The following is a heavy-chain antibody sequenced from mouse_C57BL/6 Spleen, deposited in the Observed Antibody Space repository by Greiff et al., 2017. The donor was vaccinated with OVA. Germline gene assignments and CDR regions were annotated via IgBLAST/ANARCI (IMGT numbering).Heavy chain of an antibody. CDR2: IYPGDGDT. CDR1: GYAFSSSW. V-gene: IGHV1-82*01. CDR3: ARGAAQATGAWFAY. J-gene: IGHJ3*01. Sequence: VKLVESGPELVKPGASVKISCKASGYAFSSSWMNWVKQRPGKGLEWIGRIYPGDGDTNYNGKFKGKATLTADKSSSTAYMQLSSLTSEDSAVYFCARGAAQATGAWFAYWGQGTLVTVSA. D-gene: IGHD3-2*02.